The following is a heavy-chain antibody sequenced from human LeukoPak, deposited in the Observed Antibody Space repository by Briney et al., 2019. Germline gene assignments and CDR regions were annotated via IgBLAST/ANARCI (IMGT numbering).Heavy chain of an antibody. V-gene: IGHV1-2*02. Sequence: GASVKVSCKASGYTFTGYYMHWVRQAPGQGLEWMGWINPNSGGTNYAQKFQGRVTMTRDTSISTAYMELSRLRSDDTAVYYCARLDPRDQPDYYYYMDVWGKGTTVTVSS. CDR3: ARLDPRDQPDYYYYMDV. J-gene: IGHJ6*03. D-gene: IGHD2-2*01. CDR2: INPNSGGT. CDR1: GYTFTGYY.